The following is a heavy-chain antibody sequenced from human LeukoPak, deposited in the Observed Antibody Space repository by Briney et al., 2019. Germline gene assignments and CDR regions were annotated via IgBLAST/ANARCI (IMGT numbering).Heavy chain of an antibody. J-gene: IGHJ4*02. V-gene: IGHV3-30*03. D-gene: IGHD4-17*01. Sequence: PGGSLRLSCAASGFTFSSYSMNWVRQAPGKGLEWVAVISYDGSNKYYADSVKGRFTISRDNSKNTLYLQMNSLRAEDTAVYYCAREASIDGYGDYTTAFDYWGQGTLVTVSS. CDR1: GFTFSSYS. CDR2: ISYDGSNK. CDR3: AREASIDGYGDYTTAFDY.